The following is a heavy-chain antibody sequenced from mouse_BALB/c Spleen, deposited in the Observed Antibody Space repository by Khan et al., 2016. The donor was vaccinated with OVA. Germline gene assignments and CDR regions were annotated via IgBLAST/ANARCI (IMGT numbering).Heavy chain of an antibody. CDR1: GYSITSDYA. Sequence: EVQLQESGPGLVKPSQSLSLTCTVTGYSITSDYAWNWIRQFPGNKLEWMGYISYSGSTNYNPFLKSRISFTRDTSKNHFFLQLNSVTTVDTATYYCARSGYRYDEAMDYWGQGTSVTVSS. D-gene: IGHD2-14*01. J-gene: IGHJ4*01. CDR2: ISYSGST. CDR3: ARSGYRYDEAMDY. V-gene: IGHV3-2*02.